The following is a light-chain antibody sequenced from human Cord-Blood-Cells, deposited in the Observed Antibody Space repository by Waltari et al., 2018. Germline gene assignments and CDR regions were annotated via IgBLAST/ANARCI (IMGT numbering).Light chain of an antibody. J-gene: IGLJ3*02. Sequence: QSALTQPASVSGSPGQSITISLPGTSRDVGCYNLVSWYQQHPGKTPKLMIYEGSKRPSGVSNRFSGSKSGNTASLTISGLQAEDEADYYCCSYAGSSTWVFGGGTKLTVL. CDR1: SRDVGCYNL. CDR3: CSYAGSSTWV. CDR2: EGS. V-gene: IGLV2-23*01.